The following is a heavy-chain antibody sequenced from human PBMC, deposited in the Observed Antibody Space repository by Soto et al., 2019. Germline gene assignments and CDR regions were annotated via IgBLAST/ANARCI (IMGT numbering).Heavy chain of an antibody. Sequence: PSDTLSLTCTVSGGSISSSSYYWGWIRQPPGKGLEWIGSIYYSGSTYYNPSLKSRVTISVDTSKNQFSLKLSSVTAADTAVYYCARQPPLGGEYALSDYWGQGTLVTVSS. CDR3: ARQPPLGGEYALSDY. J-gene: IGHJ4*02. V-gene: IGHV4-39*01. D-gene: IGHD3-16*01. CDR1: GGSISSSSYY. CDR2: IYYSGST.